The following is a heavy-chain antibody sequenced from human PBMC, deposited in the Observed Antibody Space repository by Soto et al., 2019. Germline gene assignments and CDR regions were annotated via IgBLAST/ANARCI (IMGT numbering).Heavy chain of an antibody. CDR3: ARRRVGWTAADHYYYYYGMDV. J-gene: IGHJ6*02. V-gene: IGHV4-4*02. CDR2: IYHSGST. CDR1: GGSISSSNW. Sequence: QVQLQESGPGLVKPSGTLSLTCAVSGGSISSSNWWSWVRQPPGKGLEWIGEIYHSGSTNYNPSLKSRVTISVDKSKNQFSLKLSSVTAADTAVYYCARRRVGWTAADHYYYYYGMDVWGQGTTVTVSS. D-gene: IGHD2-2*01.